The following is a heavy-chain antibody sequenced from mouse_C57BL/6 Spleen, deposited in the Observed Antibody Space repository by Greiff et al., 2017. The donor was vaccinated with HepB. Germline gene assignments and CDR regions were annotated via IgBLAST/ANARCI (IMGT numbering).Heavy chain of an antibody. Sequence: DVQLVESGGGLVQPGGSLSLSCAASGFTFTDYYMSWVRQPPGKALEWLGFIRNKANGYTTEYSASVKGRFTISRDNSQSILYLQMNALRAEDSATYYCAREVLYGNFFYYYAMDYWGQGTSVTVSS. V-gene: IGHV7-3*01. J-gene: IGHJ4*01. CDR3: AREVLYGNFFYYYAMDY. CDR2: IRNKANGYTT. CDR1: GFTFTDYY. D-gene: IGHD2-1*01.